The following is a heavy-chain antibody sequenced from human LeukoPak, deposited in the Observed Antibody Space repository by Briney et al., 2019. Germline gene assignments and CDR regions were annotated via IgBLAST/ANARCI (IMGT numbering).Heavy chain of an antibody. CDR2: ISGSGGTT. J-gene: IGHJ4*02. Sequence: GGSLRLSCAASGFTFSSYAMHWVRQVPGKGLEWVAVISGSGGTTYYPDSVKGRFTISRDNSQNTLYLQMNSLRAEDTAVYYCAKCRGYSGYDNFDYWGQGTLVAVSS. V-gene: IGHV3-23*01. CDR3: AKCRGYSGYDNFDY. CDR1: GFTFSSYA. D-gene: IGHD5-12*01.